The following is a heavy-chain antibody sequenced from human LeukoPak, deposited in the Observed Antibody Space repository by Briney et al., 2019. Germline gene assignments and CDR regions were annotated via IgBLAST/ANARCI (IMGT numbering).Heavy chain of an antibody. D-gene: IGHD3-16*02. CDR1: GYTFTTYA. CDR2: SNAGNGNT. V-gene: IGHV1-3*02. J-gene: IGHJ3*02. CDR3: ARAIGELSFDAFDI. Sequence: ASVKVSCKASGYTFTTYAMHWVRQAPGQRLEWMGWSNAGNGNTKYSQEFQGRVTITRDTSASTAYMELSSLRSEDTAVYYCARAIGELSFDAFDIWGQGTMVTVSS.